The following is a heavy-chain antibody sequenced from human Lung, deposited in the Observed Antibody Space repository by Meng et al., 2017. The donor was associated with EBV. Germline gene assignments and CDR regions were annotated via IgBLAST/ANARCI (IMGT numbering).Heavy chain of an antibody. V-gene: IGHV4-31*11. Sequence: QLHLRGSASGLVKPSQTLSLTCAVSGGSISSGGYAWSWIRQHPGKGLEWIGYIYYSGSTYYNPSLKNRVTISVDTSKNQFSLKLSSVTAADTAVYYCAATVNDGYFDYWGQGTLVTVSS. CDR3: AATVNDGYFDY. CDR2: IYYSGST. CDR1: GGSISSGGYA. D-gene: IGHD4-11*01. J-gene: IGHJ4*02.